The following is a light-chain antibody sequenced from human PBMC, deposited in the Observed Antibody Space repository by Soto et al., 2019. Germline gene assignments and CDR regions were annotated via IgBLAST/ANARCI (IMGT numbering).Light chain of an antibody. Sequence: DIQMTQSPSSLSASVGDRVTITCRASQSISSYLNWYQQKPGKAPKLLIYAASSLQSGVPSRFGGSGSGTDFTLTISSLQPEDFATYYCQQSYSTLRTFGPGTKVDIK. CDR1: QSISSY. V-gene: IGKV1-39*01. J-gene: IGKJ3*01. CDR3: QQSYSTLRT. CDR2: AAS.